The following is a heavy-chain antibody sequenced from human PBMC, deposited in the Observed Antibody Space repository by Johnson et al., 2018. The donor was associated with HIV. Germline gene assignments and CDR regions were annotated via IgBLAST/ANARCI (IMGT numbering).Heavy chain of an antibody. CDR3: AQRVSTGTTRVHELDDAFGI. CDR1: GSTFSNFW. J-gene: IGHJ3*02. CDR2: INKDGSEK. D-gene: IGHD1-7*01. V-gene: IGHV3-7*02. Sequence: VQLVESGGGLVQPGGSLSLSCAASGSTFSNFWMSWVRQAPGKGLEWVANINKDGSEKYYVDSVKGRFTVSRDNAKNSLYLQMNSLRAEDTAVYYCAQRVSTGTTRVHELDDAFGIWGQGTMVTVSS.